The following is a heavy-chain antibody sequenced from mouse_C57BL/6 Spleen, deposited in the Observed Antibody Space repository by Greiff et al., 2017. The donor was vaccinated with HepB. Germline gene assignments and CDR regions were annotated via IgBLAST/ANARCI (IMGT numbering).Heavy chain of an antibody. CDR2: IDPSDSYT. CDR3: ARFYYGSSLFAY. V-gene: IGHV1-50*01. J-gene: IGHJ3*01. Sequence: VQLQQSGAELVKPGASVKLSCKASGYTFTSYWMQWVKQRPGQGLEWIGEIDPSDSYTNYNQKFKGKATLTVDTSSSTAYMQLSSLTSEDSAVYYCARFYYGSSLFAYWGQGTLVTVSA. D-gene: IGHD1-1*01. CDR1: GYTFTSYW.